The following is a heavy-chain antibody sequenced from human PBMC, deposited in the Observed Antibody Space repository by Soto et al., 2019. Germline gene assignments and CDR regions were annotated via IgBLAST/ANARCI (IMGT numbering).Heavy chain of an antibody. V-gene: IGHV3-48*01. CDR2: ISSSSSVI. D-gene: IGHD7-27*01. Sequence: EVQLVESGGGLVQPGGSLRLSCATSGFILSDCAMNWVRQAPGKGLEWVSYISSSSSVIDYADSVKCRFTVSRDNARNSLYLQMNSLRAEDTAVYYCARVLSWGSNWYYYMDVWGKGTTVTVSS. CDR3: ARVLSWGSNWYYYMDV. CDR1: GFILSDCA. J-gene: IGHJ6*03.